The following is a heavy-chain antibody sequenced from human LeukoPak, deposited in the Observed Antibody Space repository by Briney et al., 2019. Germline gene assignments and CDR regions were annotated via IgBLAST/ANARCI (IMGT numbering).Heavy chain of an antibody. CDR2: IYHSGAT. Sequence: GSLRLSCAASGLTFSNYWMDWVRQAPGKGLEWIAEIYHSGATNYNPSLKSRVTISLDKSTNQFSLTLNSVTAADTAVYYCAKNGAWSLEYWGQGILVTVSS. J-gene: IGHJ4*02. CDR3: AKNGAWSLEY. D-gene: IGHD1-26*01. V-gene: IGHV4-4*02. CDR1: GLTFSNYW.